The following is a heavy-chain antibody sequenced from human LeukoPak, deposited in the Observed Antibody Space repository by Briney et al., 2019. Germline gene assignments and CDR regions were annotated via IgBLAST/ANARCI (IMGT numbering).Heavy chain of an antibody. D-gene: IGHD1-20*01. V-gene: IGHV3-7*01. Sequence: GGSLRLSCAASGFSFSSHWMIWFRQAPGKGPEWVAHIKRDGSEKYYVDSVKGRFTISRDNAKDSLYLQMNSLRAEDTAVYYCARGITGTYLSHTVGFDPWGQGTLVTVSS. CDR1: GFSFSSHW. CDR3: ARGITGTYLSHTVGFDP. J-gene: IGHJ5*02. CDR2: IKRDGSEK.